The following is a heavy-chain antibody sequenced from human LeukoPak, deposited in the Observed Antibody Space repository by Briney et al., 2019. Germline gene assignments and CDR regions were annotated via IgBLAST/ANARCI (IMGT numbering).Heavy chain of an antibody. V-gene: IGHV1-18*01. CDR3: ARYVTYYYGSGSYDY. J-gene: IGHJ4*02. Sequence: ASGKVSCKASGYTFTSYGISWVRQAPGQGLEWMGWISAYNGNTNYAQKLQGRVTMTTDTSTSTAYMELRSLRSDDTAVYYCARYVTYYYGSGSYDYWGQGTLVTVSS. CDR1: GYTFTSYG. CDR2: ISAYNGNT. D-gene: IGHD3-10*01.